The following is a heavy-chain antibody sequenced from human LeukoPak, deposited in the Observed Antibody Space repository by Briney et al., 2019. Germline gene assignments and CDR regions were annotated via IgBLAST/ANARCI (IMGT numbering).Heavy chain of an antibody. CDR1: GFTFSSYG. CDR2: ISLSGGST. D-gene: IGHD6-6*01. J-gene: IGHJ4*02. V-gene: IGHV3-23*01. CDR3: AKDRHGSSPYHFDY. Sequence: GGTLRLSCAASGFTFSSYGMNWVRQAPGKGLEWLSSISLSGGSTYYADSVKGRFTVSRDNSKNTFYPQMNSLRAEDTAVYYCAKDRHGSSPYHFDYWGQGTLVTVSS.